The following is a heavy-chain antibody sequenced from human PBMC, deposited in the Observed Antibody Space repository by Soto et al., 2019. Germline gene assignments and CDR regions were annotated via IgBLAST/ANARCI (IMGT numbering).Heavy chain of an antibody. Sequence: QVQLVQSGTEVKKPGSSVKVSCKASGDTFSFYTINWVRQAPGLGLEWVGRINPIVSMSNYAQKFQGGVSLTANQSTGPAYRELTRLRSADTAMYFCAVSYGSGYRAFAYWGRGALFIVSS. CDR3: AVSYGSGYRAFAY. CDR2: INPIVSMS. J-gene: IGHJ4*02. CDR1: GDTFSFYT. D-gene: IGHD3-10*01. V-gene: IGHV1-69*02.